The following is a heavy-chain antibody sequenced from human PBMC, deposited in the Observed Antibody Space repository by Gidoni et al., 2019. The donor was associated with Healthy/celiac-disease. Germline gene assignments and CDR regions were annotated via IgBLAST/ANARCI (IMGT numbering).Heavy chain of an antibody. J-gene: IGHJ4*02. D-gene: IGHD2-15*01. CDR2: IIPICGTA. V-gene: IGHV1-69*01. Sequence: QVQLVQSGAEVKKPGSSVKVSCKASGGTFSSYAISWVRQAPGQGLEWMGGIIPICGTANEERKFQGRVTITADEATSTAYMELSSLRSEDTAVYYCARSIHCRGGSCYSSGGDYWGQGTLVTVSS. CDR1: GGTFSSYA. CDR3: ARSIHCRGGSCYSSGGDY.